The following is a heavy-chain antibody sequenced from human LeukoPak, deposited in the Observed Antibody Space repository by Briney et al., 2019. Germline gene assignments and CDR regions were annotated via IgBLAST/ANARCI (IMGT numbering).Heavy chain of an antibody. CDR1: GSSFTSYW. V-gene: IGHV5-51*01. CDR3: ARQVYCSSTSCYRYFDY. CDR2: IYPGDSDV. Sequence: PGGSLQISCQGSGSSFTSYWIGWVPQMPGKGLGLMGIIYPGDSDVSYSPSFQGPVTISADKSISTAYLQWSSLKASDTAMYFCARQVYCSSTSCYRYFDYWGQGTLVTVSS. J-gene: IGHJ4*02. D-gene: IGHD2-2*02.